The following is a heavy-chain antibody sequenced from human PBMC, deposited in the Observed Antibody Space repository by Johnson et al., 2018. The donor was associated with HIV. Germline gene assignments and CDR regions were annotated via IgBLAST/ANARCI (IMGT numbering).Heavy chain of an antibody. D-gene: IGHD1-26*01. Sequence: MQLVESGGGVVQPGRSLRLSCAASGFTFSNYWMSWVRQAPGKGLEWVANIEQAGSERYYVDSVKGRFTISRDNAKNSLYLQMNSLRVEDTAVYYCAREGAWEVRPGAFDIWGQGTMVTVSS. CDR1: GFTFSNYW. V-gene: IGHV3-7*01. J-gene: IGHJ3*02. CDR3: AREGAWEVRPGAFDI. CDR2: IEQAGSER.